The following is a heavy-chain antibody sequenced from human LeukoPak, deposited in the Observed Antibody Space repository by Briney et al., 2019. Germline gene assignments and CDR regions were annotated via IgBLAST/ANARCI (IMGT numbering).Heavy chain of an antibody. CDR3: ARDMTTATTCYLQH. Sequence: GGSLRLSCAASGFTFSDYSMNWVRQAPGKGLEWVSSISSRGTYRYYADSVKGRFTISRDNAKNSLCLQMNSLRAEDTAVYYCARDMTTATTCYLQHWGQGTLVTVSS. CDR1: GFTFSDYS. J-gene: IGHJ1*01. D-gene: IGHD4-17*01. CDR2: ISSRGTYR. V-gene: IGHV3-21*06.